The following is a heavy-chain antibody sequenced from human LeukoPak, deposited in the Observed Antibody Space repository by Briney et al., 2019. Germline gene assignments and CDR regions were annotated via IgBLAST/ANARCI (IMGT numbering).Heavy chain of an antibody. CDR2: IYYSGST. CDR3: ARVKEATVTTINHDAFDI. CDR1: GGSISSSSYY. D-gene: IGHD4-17*01. J-gene: IGHJ3*02. V-gene: IGHV4-39*07. Sequence: PSETLSLTCTVSGGSISSSSYYWGWIRQPPGKGLEWIGSIYYSGSTNYNPSLKSRVTITVDTSKNQFSLKLSSVTAADTAVYYCARVKEATVTTINHDAFDIWGQGTMVTVSS.